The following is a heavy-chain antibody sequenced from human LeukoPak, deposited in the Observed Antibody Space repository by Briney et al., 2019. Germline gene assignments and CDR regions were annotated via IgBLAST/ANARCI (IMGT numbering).Heavy chain of an antibody. V-gene: IGHV1-2*02. CDR2: INPNSGGT. J-gene: IGHJ4*02. Sequence: ASVKVSCKASGYTFTGYYMHWVRQAPGQGLEWMGWINPNSGGTNYAQKFQGRVTMTRDTSISTAYMELSRLRSDDTAVYYCARTQVSSSWYYFDYWGQGTLVTVSS. CDR1: GYTFTGYY. D-gene: IGHD6-13*01. CDR3: ARTQVSSSWYYFDY.